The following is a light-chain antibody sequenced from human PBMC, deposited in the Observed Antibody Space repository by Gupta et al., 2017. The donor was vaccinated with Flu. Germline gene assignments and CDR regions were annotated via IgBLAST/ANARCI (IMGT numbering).Light chain of an antibody. CDR1: RSVLYSTNNKNY. Sequence: RYSRSVLYSTNNKNYLAWYQQKPGQHPKQLIYWASTRESGVPARFSSGGSGTNFTLTISSLQAEEVAVYYCQQYYSTPFTFGPGTKVEIK. V-gene: IGKV4-1*01. J-gene: IGKJ3*01. CDR2: WAS. CDR3: QQYYSTPFT.